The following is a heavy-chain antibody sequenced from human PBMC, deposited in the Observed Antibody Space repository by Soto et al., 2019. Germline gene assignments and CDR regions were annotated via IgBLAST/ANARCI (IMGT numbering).Heavy chain of an antibody. CDR1: GGTFSSYA. CDR2: IIPIFGTA. CDR3: ALGSSTSCSMRSKCWFDP. J-gene: IGHJ5*02. D-gene: IGHD2-2*01. Sequence: GASVKVSCKASGGTFSSYAISWVRQAPGQGLEWMGGIIPIFGTANYAQKFQGRVTITADESTSTAYMELSSLRSEDTAVYYCALGSSTSCSMRSKCWFDPWGQGTLVTVSS. V-gene: IGHV1-69*13.